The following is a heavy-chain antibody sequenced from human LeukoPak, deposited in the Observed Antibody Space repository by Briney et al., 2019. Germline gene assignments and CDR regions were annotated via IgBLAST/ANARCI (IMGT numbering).Heavy chain of an antibody. D-gene: IGHD2-2*01. CDR2: IYPGDSDT. Sequence: GESLKISCKGSGYSLTSYWIGWVRQMPGKGLEWMGIIYPGDSDTRYSPSFQGQVTISADKSISTAYLQWSSLKASDTAMYYCARHGSSTSPIVAAFDIWGQGTMVTVSS. V-gene: IGHV5-51*01. J-gene: IGHJ3*02. CDR1: GYSLTSYW. CDR3: ARHGSSTSPIVAAFDI.